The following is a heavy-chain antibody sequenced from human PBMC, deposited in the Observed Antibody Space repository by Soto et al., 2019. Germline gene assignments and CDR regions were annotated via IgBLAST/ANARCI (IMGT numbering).Heavy chain of an antibody. CDR3: AKDRGVAVAGHFDH. V-gene: IGHV3-9*01. D-gene: IGHD6-19*01. CDR1: GFTFDDYA. CDR2: ISWNGGSM. J-gene: IGHJ4*02. Sequence: VQLVESGGGLVQPGRSLRLSCAASGFTFDDYAMHWVRQAPGKGLEWVSGISWNGGSMAYADSMKGRFTISRDNAKNSLYLQINSLRAEDTAFYYCAKDRGVAVAGHFDHWGQGTLVTVSS.